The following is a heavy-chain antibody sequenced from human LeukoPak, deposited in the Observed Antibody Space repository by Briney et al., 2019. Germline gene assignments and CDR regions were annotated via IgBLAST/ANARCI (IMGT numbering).Heavy chain of an antibody. CDR2: ISYDGSNK. D-gene: IGHD3-3*01. CDR1: GFTFSSYA. J-gene: IGHJ4*02. CDR3: ARGPLTIHYDFWSGYYPTFDY. Sequence: GRSLRLSCAASGFTFSSYAMHWVRQAPGKGLEWVAVISYDGSNKYYADSVKGRFTISRDNSKNTLYLQMNSLRAEDTVVYYCARGPLTIHYDFWSGYYPTFDYWGQGTLVTVSS. V-gene: IGHV3-30*01.